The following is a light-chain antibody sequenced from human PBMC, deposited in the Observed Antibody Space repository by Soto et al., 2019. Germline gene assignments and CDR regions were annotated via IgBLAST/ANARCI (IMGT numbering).Light chain of an antibody. J-gene: IGKJ1*01. CDR2: ATS. V-gene: IGKV1-27*01. CDR1: QTVSSS. Sequence: DIQMTQSPSSLSASVGDRVNITFRASQTVSSSLNWYQQKPGTVPKLLIYATSNLQSGVPSRFSGRGFGTDFTLTISSLQPEDVATYYCQKYNSAPRTFGQGTKVDIK. CDR3: QKYNSAPRT.